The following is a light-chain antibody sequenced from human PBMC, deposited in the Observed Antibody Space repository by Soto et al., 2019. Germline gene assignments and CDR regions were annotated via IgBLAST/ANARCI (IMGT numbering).Light chain of an antibody. V-gene: IGKV1-5*03. J-gene: IGKJ2*01. Sequence: DIQMTQSPSTLSASVGDTVTITCRASQSISNWLAWYQQKPGQAPNLLIHKASTVESGVPSRFSGRGSGTERPLTISSGQPDDFATFYCQQYDRFPYTFGQGTKLEIK. CDR3: QQYDRFPYT. CDR2: KAS. CDR1: QSISNW.